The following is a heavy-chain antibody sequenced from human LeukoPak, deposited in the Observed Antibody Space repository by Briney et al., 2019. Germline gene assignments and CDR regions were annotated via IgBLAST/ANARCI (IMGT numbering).Heavy chain of an antibody. J-gene: IGHJ3*02. CDR2: ISSSSSYI. V-gene: IGHV3-21*01. CDR3: ARAGIATTVVTAADHDAFDI. D-gene: IGHD4-23*01. Sequence: GGSLRLSCAASGFTFSSYAMSWVRQAPGKGLEWVSSISSSSSYIYYADSVKGRFTISRDNAKNSLYLQMNSLRAEDTAVYYCARAGIATTVVTAADHDAFDIWGQGTMVTVSS. CDR1: GFTFSSYA.